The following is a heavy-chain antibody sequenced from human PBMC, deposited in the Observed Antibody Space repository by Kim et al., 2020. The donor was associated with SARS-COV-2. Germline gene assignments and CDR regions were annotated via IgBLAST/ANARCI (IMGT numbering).Heavy chain of an antibody. J-gene: IGHJ3*02. CDR1: GFTFSSYS. CDR3: ARAIGPMVRGVSGAFDI. Sequence: GGSLRLSCAASGFTFSSYSMNWVRQAPGKGLEWVSSISSSSSYIYYADSVKGRFTISRDNAKNSLYLQMNSLRAEDTAVYYCARAIGPMVRGVSGAFDIWGQGTMVTVSS. CDR2: ISSSSSYI. D-gene: IGHD3-10*01. V-gene: IGHV3-21*01.